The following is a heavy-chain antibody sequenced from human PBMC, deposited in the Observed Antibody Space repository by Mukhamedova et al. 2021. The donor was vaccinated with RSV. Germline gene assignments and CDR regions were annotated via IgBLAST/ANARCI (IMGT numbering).Heavy chain of an antibody. CDR3: AREGQSAYGDSAGLDY. V-gene: IGHV1-2*02. Sequence: NSGATGYAQKFQGRVTMTRDMSIIAAYMELNRLTSDDTAVYYCAREGQSAYGDSAGLDYWGQGTLLTVSS. D-gene: IGHD4-17*01. CDR2: NSGAT. J-gene: IGHJ4*02.